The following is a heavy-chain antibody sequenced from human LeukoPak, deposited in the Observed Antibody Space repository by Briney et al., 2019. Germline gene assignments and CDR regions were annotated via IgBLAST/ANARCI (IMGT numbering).Heavy chain of an antibody. CDR1: GDSVSSNSAA. V-gene: IGHV6-1*01. Sequence: SQSLSLTCAISGDSVSSNSAAWNWIRQSPSRGLEWLGRTYYRSKWYNDYAVSVKSRITIDPDTSKNQFSLQLNSVTPEDTAVYYSARESGYKIGRYYYGMDVWGKGTTVTVSS. CDR2: TYYRSKWYN. CDR3: ARESGYKIGRYYYGMDV. D-gene: IGHD1-14*01. J-gene: IGHJ6*04.